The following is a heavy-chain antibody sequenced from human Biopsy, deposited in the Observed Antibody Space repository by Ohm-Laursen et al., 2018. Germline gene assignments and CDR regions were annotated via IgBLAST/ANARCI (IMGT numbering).Heavy chain of an antibody. CDR2: INPHSGTT. J-gene: IGHJ1*01. CDR3: AKGQDLRGGAEYFQH. V-gene: IGHV1-2*02. D-gene: IGHD2-15*01. Sequence: SVKVSCKSSGYTFTNYYMHWVRQVPGQGLEWMGWINPHSGTTKFAQDFQGRVTMTRDTSITTAYMELRRLRSDDTAVYYCAKGQDLRGGAEYFQHWGQGALVTVSS. CDR1: GYTFTNYY.